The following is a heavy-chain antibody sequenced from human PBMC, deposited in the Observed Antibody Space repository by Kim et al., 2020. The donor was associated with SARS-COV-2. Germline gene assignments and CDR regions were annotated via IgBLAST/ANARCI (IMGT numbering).Heavy chain of an antibody. CDR3: ARLLNCGGDCYSAYFDY. V-gene: IGHV5-51*01. J-gene: IGHJ4*02. D-gene: IGHD2-21*02. Sequence: FQGRVTISADKSISTAYLQWSSLKASDTAMYYCARLLNCGGDCYSAYFDYWGQGTLVTVSS.